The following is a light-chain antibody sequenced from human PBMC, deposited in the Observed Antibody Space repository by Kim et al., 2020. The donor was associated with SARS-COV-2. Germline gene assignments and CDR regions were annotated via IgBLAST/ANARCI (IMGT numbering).Light chain of an antibody. J-gene: IGKJ1*01. Sequence: GDTVTITCRASHSMSNYFNWYQQKPGKAPKLLIYATSTLQSGVPSRFRGSGSGTDCTLTISSLQPEDFATYYCQQSYQTPTFGQGTKVDIK. CDR2: ATS. V-gene: IGKV1-39*01. CDR1: HSMSNY. CDR3: QQSYQTPT.